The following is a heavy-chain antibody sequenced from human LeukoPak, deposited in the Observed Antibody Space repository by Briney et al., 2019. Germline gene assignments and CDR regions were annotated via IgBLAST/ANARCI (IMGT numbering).Heavy chain of an antibody. CDR1: GFTFNSYT. D-gene: IGHD1-26*01. CDR3: ARVKMGATVSDYSHYYLDV. J-gene: IGHJ6*03. Sequence: PGGSLRLSCAASGFTFNSYTMHWVRQAPGKGLEYVSAIISHGGSTHYADSVKGRFTISRDNSWNTLYLQMDSLRAEDMAVYYCARVKMGATVSDYSHYYLDVWGKGTTVTVSS. V-gene: IGHV3-64*02. CDR2: IISHGGST.